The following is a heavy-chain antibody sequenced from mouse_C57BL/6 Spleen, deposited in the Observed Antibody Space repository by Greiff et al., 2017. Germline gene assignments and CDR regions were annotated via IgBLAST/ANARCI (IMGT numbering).Heavy chain of an antibody. D-gene: IGHD1-1*01. Sequence: QVQLQQSGAELVRPGASVTLSCKASGYTFTDYEMHWVKQTPVHGLEWIGAIDPDTGGTAYTQKFKGKAILTADKSSSTAYMELRSLTSEDSAVYYCTRLAITSVVATSDYWGQGTTLTVAS. V-gene: IGHV1-15*01. CDR1: GYTFTDYE. J-gene: IGHJ2*01. CDR2: IDPDTGGT. CDR3: TRLAITSVVATSDY.